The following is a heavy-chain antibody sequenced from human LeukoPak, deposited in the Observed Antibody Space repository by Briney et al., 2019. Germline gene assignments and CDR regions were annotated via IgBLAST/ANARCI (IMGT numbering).Heavy chain of an antibody. J-gene: IGHJ4*02. Sequence: GGSLRLSCGASGFTFSSYAMSWVRQAPGKGLEWVSGISGSDGYTYYADSVKGRFTISRDNAKNTLYLQMNSLRAEDTAVYYCARGRVWSDYWGQGTLVTVSS. CDR3: ARGRVWSDY. D-gene: IGHD3-10*01. V-gene: IGHV3-23*01. CDR1: GFTFSSYA. CDR2: ISGSDGYT.